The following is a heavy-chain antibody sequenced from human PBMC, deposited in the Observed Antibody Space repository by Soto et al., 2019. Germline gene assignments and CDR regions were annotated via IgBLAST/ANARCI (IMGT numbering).Heavy chain of an antibody. CDR1: GYTLTELS. D-gene: IGHD2-15*01. V-gene: IGHV1-24*01. J-gene: IGHJ5*02. CDR3: ARGPPKDLDEWWSLRNWFDP. CDR2: FDSEDGET. Sequence: ASVKVSCKVSGYTLTELSMPWVRQAPGKGLEWMGGFDSEDGETIYAQKFQGRVTMTEDTSTDTAYMELSSLRSEDTAVYYCARGPPKDLDEWWSLRNWFDPWGQGTLVTVSS.